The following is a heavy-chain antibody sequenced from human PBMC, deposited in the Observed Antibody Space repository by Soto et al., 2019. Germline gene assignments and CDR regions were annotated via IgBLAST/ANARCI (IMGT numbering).Heavy chain of an antibody. Sequence: GASVKVSCKASGYTFSNSGTTWVRQAPGQGLEWMGGISAYNGAANYAQKFQGRVTITADESTSTAYMELSSLRSEDTAVYYCARVFGRYSFYYGMDVWGQGTTVTVSS. J-gene: IGHJ6*02. CDR1: GYTFSNSG. V-gene: IGHV1-69*13. CDR2: ISAYNGAA. D-gene: IGHD3-10*01. CDR3: ARVFGRYSFYYGMDV.